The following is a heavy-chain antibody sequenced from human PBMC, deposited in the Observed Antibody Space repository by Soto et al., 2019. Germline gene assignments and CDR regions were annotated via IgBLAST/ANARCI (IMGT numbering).Heavy chain of an antibody. V-gene: IGHV4-59*03. CDR2: IYDDGST. Sequence: SETLSLTCSVSGDSISSYFKNWIRQPPGKGLEWIGCIYDDGSTKYNPSLESRVTILLDASKNEFSLRLRSVTSADTAVYYCVSSRSAIYGDAFDVWGQGTMVTVSS. CDR3: VSSRSAIYGDAFDV. J-gene: IGHJ3*01. D-gene: IGHD2-2*01. CDR1: GDSISSYF.